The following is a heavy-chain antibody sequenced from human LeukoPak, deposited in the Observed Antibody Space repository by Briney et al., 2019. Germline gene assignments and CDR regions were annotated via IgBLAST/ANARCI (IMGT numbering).Heavy chain of an antibody. J-gene: IGHJ4*02. Sequence: TGGSLRLSCAAFGFTFSSNWMSWVRQAPGKGLEWVATINADGSVKHYVDSVKGRFTISRDNAKNSLSLQMDTLRAEDTAVYYCAKSLGNGAPYDYWGQGTLVTVSS. CDR2: INADGSVK. D-gene: IGHD7-27*01. V-gene: IGHV3-7*01. CDR1: GFTFSSNW. CDR3: AKSLGNGAPYDY.